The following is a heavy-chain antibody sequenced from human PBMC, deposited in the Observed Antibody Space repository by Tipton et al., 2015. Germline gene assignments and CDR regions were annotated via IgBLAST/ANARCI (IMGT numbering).Heavy chain of an antibody. CDR3: ARDLEHGMDV. Sequence: TLSLTCTVSGGSVRSGIYYRSWNRPPPVKGLEWIGYISFSDTTHYNPSLNSLITISLNTSKNQLPLKMSSVTAADTAVYFCARDLEHGMDVWGPGTTVPVS. CDR1: GGSVRSGIYY. J-gene: IGHJ6*02. V-gene: IGHV4-61*01. CDR2: ISFSDTT.